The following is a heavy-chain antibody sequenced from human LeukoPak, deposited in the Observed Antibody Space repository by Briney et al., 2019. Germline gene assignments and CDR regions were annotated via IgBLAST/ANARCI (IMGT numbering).Heavy chain of an antibody. V-gene: IGHV4-4*07. J-gene: IGHJ3*02. Sequence: PSETLSLTCTVSGGSISSYYWSWIRQPAGKGLEWIGRIYTSGSTNYNPSLKSRVTMSVDTSKNQFSLKLSSVTAADTAVYYCAREAHYYDSSGSPKGAFDIWGQGTMVTVS. D-gene: IGHD3-22*01. CDR2: IYTSGST. CDR3: AREAHYYDSSGSPKGAFDI. CDR1: GGSISSYY.